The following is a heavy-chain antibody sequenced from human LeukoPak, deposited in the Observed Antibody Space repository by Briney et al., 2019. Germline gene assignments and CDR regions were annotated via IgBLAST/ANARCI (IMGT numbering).Heavy chain of an antibody. J-gene: IGHJ4*02. D-gene: IGHD5-18*01. V-gene: IGHV3-30-3*01. Sequence: SCKASGYTFTSYYMHWVRQAPGKGLEWVAVISYDGSNKYYADSVKGRFTISRDNSKNTLYLQMNSLRAEDTAVYYCARDRGYRYGSFDYWGQGTLGTVS. CDR2: ISYDGSNK. CDR3: ARDRGYRYGSFDY. CDR1: GYTFTSYY.